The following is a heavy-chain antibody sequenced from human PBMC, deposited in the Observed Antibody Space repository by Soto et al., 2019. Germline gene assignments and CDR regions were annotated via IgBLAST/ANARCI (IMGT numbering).Heavy chain of an antibody. D-gene: IGHD6-19*01. Sequence: QVQLVQSGAEVKKPGASVKVSCKASGNTFTRYGISWVRQAPGQGLEWMGWISANNGNTNYAQKFQGRVTMTTDTSTSTGYMELTSLRSDDKAVYYCATGWTYYFDYWGQGTLVTVSS. CDR3: ATGWTYYFDY. CDR1: GNTFTRYG. CDR2: ISANNGNT. J-gene: IGHJ4*02. V-gene: IGHV1-18*01.